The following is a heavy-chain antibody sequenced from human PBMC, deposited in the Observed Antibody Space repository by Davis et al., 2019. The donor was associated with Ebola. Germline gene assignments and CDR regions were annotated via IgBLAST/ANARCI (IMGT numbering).Heavy chain of an antibody. CDR2: IIPIFGTA. J-gene: IGHJ4*02. CDR1: GGTFSSYA. V-gene: IGHV1-69*05. Sequence: AASVKVSCKASGGTFSSYAISWVRQAPGQGLEWMGGIIPIFGTANYAQKFQGRVTMTRNTSISTAYMELSSLRSEDTAVYYCASGLLIAAAERPFDYWGQGTLVTVSS. D-gene: IGHD6-13*01. CDR3: ASGLLIAAAERPFDY.